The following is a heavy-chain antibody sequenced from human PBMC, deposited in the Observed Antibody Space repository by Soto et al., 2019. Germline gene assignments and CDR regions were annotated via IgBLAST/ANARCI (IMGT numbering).Heavy chain of an antibody. CDR3: ARERTVNYDFWSGSSLDC. CDR1: GFTFRSYS. D-gene: IGHD3-3*01. J-gene: IGHJ4*02. V-gene: IGHV3-21*01. CDR2: ISSSSSYI. Sequence: LSLTCAASGFTFRSYSINWVRQAPGKGLEWVSSISSSSSYIYYADSVKGRFTISRDNAKNSLYLQMNSLRAEDTAVYYCARERTVNYDFWSGSSLDCWGQGTLVTVSS.